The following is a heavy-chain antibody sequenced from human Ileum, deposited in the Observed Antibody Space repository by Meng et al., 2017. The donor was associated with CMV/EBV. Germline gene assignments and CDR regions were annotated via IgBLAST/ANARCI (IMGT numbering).Heavy chain of an antibody. Sequence: QVQMGQSGAKVKKPEASVKVSCKASGYTFTGYYIHWVRQAPGEGLEWMGIINPGDGSTNYAQKFQGRVTMTRDTSTTTVHMELSSLRSEDTAVYYCARGPSRTDFDYWGQGTLVTASS. J-gene: IGHJ4*02. CDR1: GYTFTGYY. CDR3: ARGPSRTDFDY. CDR2: INPGDGST. V-gene: IGHV1-46*01. D-gene: IGHD1-14*01.